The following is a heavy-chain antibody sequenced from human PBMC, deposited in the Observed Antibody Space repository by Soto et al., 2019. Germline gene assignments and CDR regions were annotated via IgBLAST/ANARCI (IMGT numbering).Heavy chain of an antibody. CDR1: GGSISSYY. V-gene: IGHV4-59*08. J-gene: IGHJ4*02. CDR3: ARHVSPSSSSFDY. Sequence: QVQLQESGPGLVKPSETLSLTCTVSGGSISSYYWSRIRQPPGKGLEWIGYIYYSGSTNYNPSLKSRGTISVDTSKNQFSLKLSSVTAADTAVYYCARHVSPSSSSFDYWGQGTLVTVSS. CDR2: IYYSGST. D-gene: IGHD6-13*01.